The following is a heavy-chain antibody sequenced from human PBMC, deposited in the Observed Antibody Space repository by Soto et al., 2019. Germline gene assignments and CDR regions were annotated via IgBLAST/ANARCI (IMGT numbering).Heavy chain of an antibody. CDR2: VSDDGSNK. V-gene: IGHV3-30*18. J-gene: IGHJ4*02. D-gene: IGHD3-22*01. Sequence: ESGGGVVQPGRSLRLSCAASGFTFSSYGMHSVRQAPAKGLEWVAVVSDDGSNKYYADSVKGRFTISRNNSKNTLYLQMNSLRAEDTAVYYCAKEWVYDSSGWSFDHWGQGTLVTVSS. CDR1: GFTFSSYG. CDR3: AKEWVYDSSGWSFDH.